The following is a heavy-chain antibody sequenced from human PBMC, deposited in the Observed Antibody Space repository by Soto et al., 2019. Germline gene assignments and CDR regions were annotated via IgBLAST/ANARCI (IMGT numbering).Heavy chain of an antibody. V-gene: IGHV3-74*01. CDR1: GFTFSSYW. CDR2: VNSDGSST. D-gene: IGHD3-10*01. CDR3: ARAVDGSGSYSFDY. Sequence: GGSLRLSCAASGFTFSSYWMHWVRQAPGKGLVWVSRVNSDGSSTNYADSVKGRFTISRDNAKNTLYLQMNSLRAEDTAVYYCARAVDGSGSYSFDYWGQGTLVTVSS. J-gene: IGHJ4*02.